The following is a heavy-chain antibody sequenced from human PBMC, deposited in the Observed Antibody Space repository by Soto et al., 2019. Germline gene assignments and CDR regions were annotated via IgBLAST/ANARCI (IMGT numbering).Heavy chain of an antibody. Sequence: QITLKESGPTLVKPTQTLTLTCSFSGFSLRTSGLGVGWIRQPPGKALEWLALIYWDDDKRYSPSLEIRLTITKDTSKNQVVLTMTNMDPVDAATYICAHSIAPRLFDDWGQGILVTVSS. V-gene: IGHV2-5*02. J-gene: IGHJ4*02. CDR3: AHSIAPRLFDD. CDR1: GFSLRTSGLG. CDR2: IYWDDDK. D-gene: IGHD2-15*01.